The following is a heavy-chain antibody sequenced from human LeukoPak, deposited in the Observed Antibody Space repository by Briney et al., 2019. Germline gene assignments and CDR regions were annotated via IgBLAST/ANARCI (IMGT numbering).Heavy chain of an antibody. D-gene: IGHD6-13*01. CDR2: ISSSSSYI. V-gene: IGHV3-21*01. CDR1: GFTFSSYS. J-gene: IGHJ4*02. Sequence: PGGSLRLSCAASGFTFSSYSMTWVRQAPGKGLEWVSSISSSSSYIYYADSVKGRFTISRDNAKNSLYLQMNSLRAEDTAVYYCKSGGAAPGNFDYWGQGALVTVSS. CDR3: KSGGAAPGNFDY.